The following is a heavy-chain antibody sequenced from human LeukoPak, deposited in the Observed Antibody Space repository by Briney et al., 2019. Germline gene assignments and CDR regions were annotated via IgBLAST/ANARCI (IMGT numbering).Heavy chain of an antibody. CDR2: IRYDGSNK. Sequence: PGGSLRLSCAASGFTFSSYGMHWVRQAPGKGLEWVAFIRYDGSNKYYADSVKGRFTISRDNSKNTLYLQMNSLRPEDTAVYYCAKKRTAENCFDYWGQGTLVTVSS. CDR3: AKKRTAENCFDY. CDR1: GFTFSSYG. J-gene: IGHJ4*02. V-gene: IGHV3-30*02. D-gene: IGHD1/OR15-1a*01.